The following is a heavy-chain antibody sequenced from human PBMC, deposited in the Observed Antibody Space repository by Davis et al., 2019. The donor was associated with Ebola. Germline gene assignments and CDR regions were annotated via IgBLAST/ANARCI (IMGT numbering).Heavy chain of an antibody. CDR2: IYYSGST. Sequence: PSETLSLTCSVSGGSIGSSRYLWGWVRQPPGKGLEWIGTIYYSGSTYYNPSLRPRLTMSLDTSRNQLSLELTSVTAADTAVYYCAGAPSDGSLEWPSPFDYWGQGALLTVSS. V-gene: IGHV4-39*07. CDR1: GGSIGSSRYL. D-gene: IGHD3-3*01. CDR3: AGAPSDGSLEWPSPFDY. J-gene: IGHJ4*02.